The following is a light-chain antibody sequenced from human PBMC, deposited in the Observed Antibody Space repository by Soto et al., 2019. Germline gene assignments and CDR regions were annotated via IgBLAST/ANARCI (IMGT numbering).Light chain of an antibody. CDR3: SSYAGSNNVV. J-gene: IGLJ3*02. CDR1: SSDVGGYNY. Sequence: QSAPTQPPSASGSPGQSVTISCTGTSSDVGGYNYVSWYQQHPGKAPKLMIYEVSERPSGVPDRFSGSKSGNTASLTVSGLQAEDEADYYCSSYAGSNNVVFGGGTKVTVL. V-gene: IGLV2-8*01. CDR2: EVS.